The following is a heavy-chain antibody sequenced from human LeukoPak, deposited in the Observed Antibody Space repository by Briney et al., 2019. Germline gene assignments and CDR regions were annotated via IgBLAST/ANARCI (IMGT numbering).Heavy chain of an antibody. CDR3: ARPTVTFFDY. Sequence: PGGSLRLSCAASGFTFSSYDMHWVRQAPGKGLEWVAVISYDGNNKHYADSVKGRFTISRDNSKNTLYLQMNSLRAEDTAVYYCARPTVTFFDYWGQGTLVTVSS. V-gene: IGHV3-30*03. D-gene: IGHD4-11*01. J-gene: IGHJ4*02. CDR1: GFTFSSYD. CDR2: ISYDGNNK.